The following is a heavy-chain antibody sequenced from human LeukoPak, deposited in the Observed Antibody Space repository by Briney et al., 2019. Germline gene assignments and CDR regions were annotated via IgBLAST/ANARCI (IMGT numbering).Heavy chain of an antibody. V-gene: IGHV3-48*03. Sequence: GGSLRLPCAASGFTFSSYEMNWVRQAPGKGLEWVSYISSSGSTIYYADSVKGRFTISRDNAKNSLYLQMNSLRAEDTAVYYCARQLLWFGEFVGYFDYWGQGTLVTVSS. J-gene: IGHJ4*02. CDR1: GFTFSSYE. CDR3: ARQLLWFGEFVGYFDY. CDR2: ISSSGSTI. D-gene: IGHD3-10*01.